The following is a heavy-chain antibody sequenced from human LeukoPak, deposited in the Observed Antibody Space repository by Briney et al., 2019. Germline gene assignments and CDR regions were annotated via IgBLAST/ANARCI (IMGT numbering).Heavy chain of an antibody. CDR1: GFTFSSYW. D-gene: IGHD2-15*01. CDR3: ARDGLSDIVVVVAAFDY. CDR2: IKQDGSEK. Sequence: PGGSLRLTCAASGFTFSSYWMSWVRQAPGKGLEWVANIKQDGSEKYYVDSVKGRFTISRDNAKNSLYPQMNSLGAEDTAVYYCARDGLSDIVVVVAAFDYWGQGTLVTVSS. V-gene: IGHV3-7*01. J-gene: IGHJ4*02.